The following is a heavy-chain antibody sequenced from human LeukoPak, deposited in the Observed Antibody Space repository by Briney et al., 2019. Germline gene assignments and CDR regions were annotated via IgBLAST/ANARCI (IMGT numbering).Heavy chain of an antibody. V-gene: IGHV4-59*01. CDR2: IYYSENT. D-gene: IGHD2-2*01. J-gene: IGHJ4*02. CDR1: GGSISSYY. CDR3: ARSRSYQLLTFDY. Sequence: SETLSLTCTVSGGSISSYYWSWIRQPPGKGLEWIGYIYYSENTDYNPSLKSRVTISVDTSQNQFSLKLSSVTAADTAVYYCARSRSYQLLTFDYWGQGTLVTVSS.